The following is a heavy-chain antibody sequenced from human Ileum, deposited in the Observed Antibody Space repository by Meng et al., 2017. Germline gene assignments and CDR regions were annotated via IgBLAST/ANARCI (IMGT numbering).Heavy chain of an antibody. J-gene: IGHJ4*02. V-gene: IGHV3-74*01. D-gene: IGHD4-17*01. CDR2: SSSDGTRT. Sequence: GESLKISCAASGFVFSNYWMKWVRQAPGKGPVWVSRSSSDGTRTTYADSVKGRFTISRDNAKNTLYLEMNSLRVEDTAVYYCAKGWTTVIDHWGQGTLVTVSS. CDR1: GFVFSNYW. CDR3: AKGWTTVIDH.